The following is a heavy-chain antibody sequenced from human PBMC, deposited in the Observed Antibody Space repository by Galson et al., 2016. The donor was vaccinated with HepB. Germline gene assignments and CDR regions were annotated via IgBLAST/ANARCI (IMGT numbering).Heavy chain of an antibody. J-gene: IGHJ6*02. D-gene: IGHD2-8*01. CDR2: IKSKIDGATT. CDR3: TTDNGPGFFGMDV. V-gene: IGHV3-15*07. CDR1: GSMFSNAW. Sequence: SLRLSCAASGSMFSNAWMNWARQVPGKGLEWVGRIKSKIDGATTDYAAPVKGRFSISRDDSKHMLYLQMNSLKVEDTAVYCCTTDNGPGFFGMDVWGRGTTVTVSS.